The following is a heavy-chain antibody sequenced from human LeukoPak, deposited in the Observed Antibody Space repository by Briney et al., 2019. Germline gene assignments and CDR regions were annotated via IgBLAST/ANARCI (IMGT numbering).Heavy chain of an antibody. CDR2: INPNSGGT. J-gene: IGHJ4*02. V-gene: IGHV1-2*02. CDR1: GYTFTGYY. D-gene: IGHD3-10*01. CDR3: ARDFDGFGVVFDY. Sequence: ASVKVSCKASGYTFTGYYMHWVRQAPGQGLEWMGWINPNSGGTNYAQKFQGRVTMTRDTSISTAYMELSRLRSDDTAVYYCARDFDGFGVVFDYWGQGTLVTVSS.